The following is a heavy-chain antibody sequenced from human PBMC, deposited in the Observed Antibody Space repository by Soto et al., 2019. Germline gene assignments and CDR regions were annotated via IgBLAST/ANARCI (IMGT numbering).Heavy chain of an antibody. CDR3: ARGKMCYYDSSGYYPDAFDI. CDR2: INPNSGGT. V-gene: IGHV1-2*04. D-gene: IGHD3-22*01. Sequence: ASVKVSCKASGYTFTGYYMHWVRQAPGQGLEWMGWINPNSGGTNYAQKFQGWVTMTRDTSISTAYMELSRLRSDDTAVYYCARGKMCYYDSSGYYPDAFDIWGQGTMVTVS. CDR1: GYTFTGYY. J-gene: IGHJ3*02.